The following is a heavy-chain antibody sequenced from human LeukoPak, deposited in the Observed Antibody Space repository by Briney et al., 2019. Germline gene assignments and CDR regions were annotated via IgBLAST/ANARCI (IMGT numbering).Heavy chain of an antibody. CDR3: ASRRGSTVTTFFDY. J-gene: IGHJ4*02. CDR1: GYTFTSYY. V-gene: IGHV1-46*01. D-gene: IGHD4-17*01. CDR2: INPSGGST. Sequence: ASVKVSCKASGYTFTSYYMHWVRQAPGQGLEWMGIINPSGGSTSYAQKFQGRVTMTRDTSTSTVYMELSSVTAADTAVYYCASRRGSTVTTFFDYWGQGTLVTVSS.